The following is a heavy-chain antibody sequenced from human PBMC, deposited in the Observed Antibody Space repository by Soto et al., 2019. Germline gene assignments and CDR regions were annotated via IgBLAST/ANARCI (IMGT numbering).Heavy chain of an antibody. D-gene: IGHD5-12*01. CDR1: GGSFSGYY. J-gene: IGHJ4*02. CDR3: ARGEEMVATFYFDY. V-gene: IGHV4-34*01. CDR2: INHSGST. Sequence: QVQLQQWGAGLLKPSETLSLTCAVYGGSFSGYYWSWIRQPPGKGLEWIGEINHSGSTNYNPSLKSRVTISVDTSKNQFSLKLSSVTAADTAVYYGARGEEMVATFYFDYWGQGTLVTVSS.